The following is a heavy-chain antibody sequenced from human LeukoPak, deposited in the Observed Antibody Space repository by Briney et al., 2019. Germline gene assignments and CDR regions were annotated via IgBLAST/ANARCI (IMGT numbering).Heavy chain of an antibody. V-gene: IGHV4-61*01. J-gene: IGHJ6*02. CDR1: GGSVSSGSYN. CDR2: IYYSGST. CDR3: ARDEKVGVAGSIYYYYYYGMDV. D-gene: IGHD6-19*01. Sequence: SETLSLTCTVSGGSVSSGSYNWSWIRQPPGKGLEWIGYIYYSGSTNYNPSLKSRVTISVDTSKNQFSLKLSSVTAADTAVYYCARDEKVGVAGSIYYYYYYGMDVWGQGTTVTVSS.